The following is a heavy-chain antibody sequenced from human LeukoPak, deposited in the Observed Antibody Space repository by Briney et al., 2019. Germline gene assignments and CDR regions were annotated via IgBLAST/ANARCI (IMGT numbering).Heavy chain of an antibody. CDR3: ARQHCSGGSCYSVWFDP. V-gene: IGHV1-8*01. J-gene: IGHJ5*02. Sequence: ASVKVSCKASGYTFTSYDINWVRQATGQGLEWMGWMNPNSGNTGYAQNFQGRGTMTRNTSISTAYMELSSLRSEDTAVYYCARQHCSGGSCYSVWFDPWGQGTLVTVSS. CDR1: GYTFTSYD. CDR2: MNPNSGNT. D-gene: IGHD2-15*01.